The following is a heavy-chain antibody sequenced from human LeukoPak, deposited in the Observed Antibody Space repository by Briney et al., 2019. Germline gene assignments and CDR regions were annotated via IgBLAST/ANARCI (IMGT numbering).Heavy chain of an antibody. J-gene: IGHJ3*02. Sequence: GSLRLSCAASGFTFSNYAMNWVRQPPGKGLEWIGYIYYSGSTTYNPSLKSRVTISVDTSKNQFSLKLSPVTAADTAVYYCARDRGSGWNDAFDIWGQGTMVTVSS. CDR1: GFTFSNYA. CDR2: IYYSGST. CDR3: ARDRGSGWNDAFDI. D-gene: IGHD6-19*01. V-gene: IGHV4-59*01.